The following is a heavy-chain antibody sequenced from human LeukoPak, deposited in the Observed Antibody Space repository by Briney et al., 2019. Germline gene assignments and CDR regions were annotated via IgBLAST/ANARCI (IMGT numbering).Heavy chain of an antibody. CDR1: GYTFTGYY. CDR3: ARGPTRYYFDY. J-gene: IGHJ4*02. Sequence: ASVKVSCKASGYTFTGYYMHWVRQAPGQGLEWMGWINPNSGGTNYAQKFQGRVTITADESTSTAYMELSSLRSEDTAVYYCARGPTRYYFDYWGQGTLVTVSS. CDR2: INPNSGGT. D-gene: IGHD4-17*01. V-gene: IGHV1-2*02.